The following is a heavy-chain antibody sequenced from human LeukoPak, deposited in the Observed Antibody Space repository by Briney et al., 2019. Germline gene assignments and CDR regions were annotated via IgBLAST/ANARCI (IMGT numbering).Heavy chain of an antibody. CDR1: GLTFSRFA. D-gene: IGHD1-1*01. CDR3: AKGHSAHGTGFDY. Sequence: GGSLRLSCAASGLTFSRFAMSWVPQAPGKGLEWGSTISGSVDNTYYADSLRGLFPFSGDILKNTLYVQMNSLRVENTAVYYCAKGHSAHGTGFDYWGQGTLVIVSS. V-gene: IGHV3-23*01. CDR2: ISGSVDNT. J-gene: IGHJ4*02.